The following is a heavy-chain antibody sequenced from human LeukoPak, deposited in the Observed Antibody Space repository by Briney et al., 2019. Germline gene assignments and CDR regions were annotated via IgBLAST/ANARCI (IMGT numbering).Heavy chain of an antibody. CDR1: GFTFSNYP. J-gene: IGHJ6*02. V-gene: IGHV3-30-3*01. Sequence: GGTLRLSCAASGFTFSNYPMHWVRQAAGKGLEWVAVVVRGRNNKYYAASVWGRFTISRDNSKYTLYLQMDSLRADDTAVYYCATENYDVLTGTPLNGMDFWGQGTTVNASS. CDR3: ATENYDVLTGTPLNGMDF. CDR2: VVRGRNNK. D-gene: IGHD3-9*01.